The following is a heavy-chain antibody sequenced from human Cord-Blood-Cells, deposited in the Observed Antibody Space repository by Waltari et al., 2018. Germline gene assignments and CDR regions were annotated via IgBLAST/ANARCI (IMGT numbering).Heavy chain of an antibody. CDR1: GFTVSSNY. V-gene: IGHV3-53*02. Sequence: EVQLVETGGGLIQPGGSLRLSCAASGFTVSSNYMSWVRQAPGKGLEGVSVIYSGGSKYYADSVKGRFTISRDNSKNTLYLQMNSLRAEDTAVYYCARLAVLYSSSSTPFDYWGQGTLVTVSS. J-gene: IGHJ4*02. CDR2: IYSGGSK. CDR3: ARLAVLYSSSSTPFDY. D-gene: IGHD6-6*01.